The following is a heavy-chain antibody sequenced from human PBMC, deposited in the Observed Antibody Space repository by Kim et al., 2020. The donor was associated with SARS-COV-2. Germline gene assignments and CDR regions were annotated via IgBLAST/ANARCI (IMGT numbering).Heavy chain of an antibody. CDR3: AKGEWSDLGAFDY. D-gene: IGHD3-3*01. Sequence: YNDTVSGRLPISRDTSKNELYLKMNSLRDEDTAVYYCAKGEWSDLGAFDYWGQGTLVTVSS. J-gene: IGHJ4*02. V-gene: IGHV3-23*02.